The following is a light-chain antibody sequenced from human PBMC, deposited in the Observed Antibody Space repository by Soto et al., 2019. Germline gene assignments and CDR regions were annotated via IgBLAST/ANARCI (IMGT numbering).Light chain of an antibody. Sequence: DIQMTQSPSSLSASVGDRVTITCRASQGIGNYLAWYQQKPGQVPKLLIYTSSTLQSGVPSRFSGSGSGTDFTLTISNLQPEDVATYYCQKHNGAPLTFGGGTKVDIK. V-gene: IGKV1-27*01. J-gene: IGKJ4*01. CDR2: TSS. CDR1: QGIGNY. CDR3: QKHNGAPLT.